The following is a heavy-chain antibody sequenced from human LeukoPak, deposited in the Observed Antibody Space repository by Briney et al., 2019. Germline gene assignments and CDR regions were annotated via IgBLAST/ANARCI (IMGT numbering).Heavy chain of an antibody. J-gene: IGHJ4*02. D-gene: IGHD2-15*01. Sequence: SETLSLTCAVSGYSISSGYYWGWIRRPPGKGLEWIGSIYQSGSTYYNPSLKSRVTISVDTSKNQLSLKLTSVTAADTAVYYCAAYCSGGSCYSDSDYWGQGTLVTVSS. CDR1: GYSISSGYY. CDR2: IYQSGST. CDR3: AAYCSGGSCYSDSDY. V-gene: IGHV4-38-2*01.